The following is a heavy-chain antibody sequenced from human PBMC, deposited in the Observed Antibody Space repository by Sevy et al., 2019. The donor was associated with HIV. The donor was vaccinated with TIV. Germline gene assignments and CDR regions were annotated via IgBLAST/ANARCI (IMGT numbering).Heavy chain of an antibody. CDR3: ARVGGERGPQLAYFDY. D-gene: IGHD3-16*01. V-gene: IGHV3-7*01. CDR2: IKQDGSEK. Sequence: GGSLRLSCAASGFTFSSYWMSWVRQAPGKGLEWVANIKQDGSEKYYVDSVKGRFTISRDNAKNSLYLQMNSLRAEDTAVYYCARVGGERGPQLAYFDYWGQGTLVTVSS. J-gene: IGHJ4*02. CDR1: GFTFSSYW.